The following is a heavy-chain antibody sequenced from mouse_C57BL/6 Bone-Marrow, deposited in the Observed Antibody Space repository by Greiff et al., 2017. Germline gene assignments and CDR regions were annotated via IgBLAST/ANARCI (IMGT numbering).Heavy chain of an antibody. V-gene: IGHV7-3*01. CDR3: ARYPGTRNYFDY. Sequence: EVKLVESGGGLVQPGGSLSLSCAASGFTFTDYYMSWVRQPPGKALEWLGFIRNKANGYTTEYSASVKGRFTISRDNSQSILYLQMNALRAEDSATYYCARYPGTRNYFDYWGQGTTLTVSS. CDR2: IRNKANGYTT. J-gene: IGHJ2*01. CDR1: GFTFTDYY. D-gene: IGHD3-3*01.